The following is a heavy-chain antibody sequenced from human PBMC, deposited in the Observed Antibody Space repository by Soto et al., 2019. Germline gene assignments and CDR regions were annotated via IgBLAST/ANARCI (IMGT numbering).Heavy chain of an antibody. CDR3: ARDLSIAARPNYYYGMDV. Sequence: PGGSLRLSCAASGFTFSSYSMNWVRQAPGKWLEWVSSISSSSSYIYYADSVKGRFTISRDNAKNSLYLQMNSLRAEDTAVYYCARDLSIAARPNYYYGMDVWGQGXTVTVSS. D-gene: IGHD6-6*01. CDR2: ISSSSSYI. V-gene: IGHV3-21*01. CDR1: GFTFSSYS. J-gene: IGHJ6*02.